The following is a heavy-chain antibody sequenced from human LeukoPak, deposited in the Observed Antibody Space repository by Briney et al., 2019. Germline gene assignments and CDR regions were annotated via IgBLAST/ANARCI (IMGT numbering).Heavy chain of an antibody. CDR1: GYSFTSYW. J-gene: IGHJ6*02. CDR2: IYPGDSDT. CDR3: ARRLGYYDSSGYFPEYYGMDV. D-gene: IGHD3-22*01. Sequence: GESLKISCKGSGYSFTSYWIGWVRQMPGKGLEWMGIIYPGDSDTRYSPSFQGQVTISADESISTAYLQWSSLKASDTAMYYCARRLGYYDSSGYFPEYYGMDVWGQGTTVTVSS. V-gene: IGHV5-51*01.